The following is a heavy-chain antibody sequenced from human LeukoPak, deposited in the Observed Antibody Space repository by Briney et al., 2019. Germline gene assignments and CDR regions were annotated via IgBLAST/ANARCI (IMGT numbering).Heavy chain of an antibody. CDR2: IWNAGTNT. D-gene: IGHD3-16*01. Sequence: GGSLRLSCAASGFTFSTYGMHWVRQAPGKGLEWVALIWNAGTNTYYADSVKGRFTISRDNSKNTLYLQMNSLRAEDTAVYYCAGDTPPGGDYYFDYWGQGTLVIVSS. CDR3: AGDTPPGGDYYFDY. V-gene: IGHV3-33*01. J-gene: IGHJ4*02. CDR1: GFTFSTYG.